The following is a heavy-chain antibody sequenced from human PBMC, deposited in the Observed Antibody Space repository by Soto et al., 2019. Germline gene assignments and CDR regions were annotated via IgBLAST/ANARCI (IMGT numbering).Heavy chain of an antibody. J-gene: IGHJ1*01. CDR1: GFTFSSYA. V-gene: IGHV3-23*01. CDR3: AKDRFYRSGCPAY. Sequence: PGGSLRLSCAASGFTFSSYAMSWVRQAPGKGLEWVSGLSGSGDNTYYADSVKGRFTISRDNSKNTLYLQMNSLRADDTAVYYCAKDRFYRSGCPAYWGQGTLVTVSS. CDR2: LSGSGDNT. D-gene: IGHD6-19*01.